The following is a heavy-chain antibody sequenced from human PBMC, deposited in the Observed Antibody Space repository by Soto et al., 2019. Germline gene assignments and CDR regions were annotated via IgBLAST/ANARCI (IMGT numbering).Heavy chain of an antibody. Sequence: QVQLVQSGAEVKKPGSSVKVSCKASGGTFSSYTISWVRQAPGQGLEWMGRIIPILGIANYAQKFQGRVTITADKSTSTAYMELSSLRSEDTAVYYCARGIAVAGPFDYWGQGTLVTVSS. J-gene: IGHJ4*02. D-gene: IGHD6-19*01. V-gene: IGHV1-69*02. CDR2: IIPILGIA. CDR3: ARGIAVAGPFDY. CDR1: GGTFSSYT.